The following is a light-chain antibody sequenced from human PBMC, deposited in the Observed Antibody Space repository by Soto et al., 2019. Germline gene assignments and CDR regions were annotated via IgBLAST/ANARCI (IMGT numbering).Light chain of an antibody. Sequence: EIVLTQSPGTLCLSPGERATLSCRASQSVGSYLAWYQHKPGQAPRLLISDASNRATGIPARFSGSGSGTEFTLTINSLQSEDFAVYYCQQYNNWPRTFGQGTKVDIK. V-gene: IGKV3D-15*01. CDR3: QQYNNWPRT. CDR2: DAS. CDR1: QSVGSY. J-gene: IGKJ1*01.